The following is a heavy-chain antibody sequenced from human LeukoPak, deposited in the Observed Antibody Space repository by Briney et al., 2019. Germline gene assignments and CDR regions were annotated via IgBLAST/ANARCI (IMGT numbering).Heavy chain of an antibody. CDR1: GGTFSSYA. Sequence: SVKVSCKASGGTFSSYAISWVRQAPGQGLEWMGRIIPILGIANYAQKFQGRVTITAGKSTSTAYMELSSLRSEDTAVYYCARAATVTSFHRWFDPWGQGTLVTVSS. CDR3: ARAATVTSFHRWFDP. CDR2: IIPILGIA. J-gene: IGHJ5*02. D-gene: IGHD4-17*01. V-gene: IGHV1-69*04.